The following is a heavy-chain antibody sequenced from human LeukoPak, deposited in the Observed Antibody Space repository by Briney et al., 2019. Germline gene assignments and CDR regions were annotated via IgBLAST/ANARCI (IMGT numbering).Heavy chain of an antibody. Sequence: GESLKISCKASGYSFTTYWIGWVRQMPGKGLEWMGIIFPGDSDTRYSPSFQGQVTISVDTSISTVYLQWSSLKASDTAMYFCATTTSGWGLGTLVTVSS. CDR3: ATTTSG. D-gene: IGHD4-17*01. CDR2: IFPGDSDT. J-gene: IGHJ4*02. V-gene: IGHV5-51*01. CDR1: GYSFTTYW.